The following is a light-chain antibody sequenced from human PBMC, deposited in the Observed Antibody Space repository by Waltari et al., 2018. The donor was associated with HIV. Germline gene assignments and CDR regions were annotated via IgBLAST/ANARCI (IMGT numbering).Light chain of an antibody. Sequence: AIQMTQSPTSLSAAVGDRVTITCRASQGIRNDLGWYQHIPGKAPKLLIYAASTINSGVPSRFNGSGSETDFTLTIGDVQPEDFATYYCLQDYNYPYTFGRGTKLDI. CDR2: AAS. CDR1: QGIRND. CDR3: LQDYNYPYT. J-gene: IGKJ2*01. V-gene: IGKV1-6*01.